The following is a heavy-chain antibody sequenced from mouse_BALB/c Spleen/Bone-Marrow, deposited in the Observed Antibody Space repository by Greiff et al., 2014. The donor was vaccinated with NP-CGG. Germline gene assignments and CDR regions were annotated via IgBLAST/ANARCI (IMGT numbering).Heavy chain of an antibody. CDR1: GFTFSSSG. V-gene: IGHV5-17*02. CDR3: ARKGAMITHYYAMDY. CDR2: ISNGSSTT. D-gene: IGHD2-4*01. J-gene: IGHJ4*01. Sequence: EVQLVESGGGLVQPGGSRKLSCAASGFTFSSSGMHWVRQALEKGLEWVAYISNGSSTTYYADTVKGRFTITRDNPKNTLFLQMTSLRSEDTAMYYCARKGAMITHYYAMDYWGQGTSVTVSS.